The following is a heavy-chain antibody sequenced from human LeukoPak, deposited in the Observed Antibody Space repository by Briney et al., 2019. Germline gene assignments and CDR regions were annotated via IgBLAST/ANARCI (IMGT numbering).Heavy chain of an antibody. CDR3: ARDPPLSSCHFDY. J-gene: IGHJ4*02. CDR2: ISSSSVSI. D-gene: IGHD6-19*01. V-gene: IGHV3-48*02. Sequence: GGSLRLSCAASGFTFNKYSMNWVRQAPGKGLEWVSYISSSSVSIYYADSVKGRFTISRDNAKNSLYLQMNSLRDEDTAVYYCARDPPLSSCHFDYWGQGTLVTVSS. CDR1: GFTFNKYS.